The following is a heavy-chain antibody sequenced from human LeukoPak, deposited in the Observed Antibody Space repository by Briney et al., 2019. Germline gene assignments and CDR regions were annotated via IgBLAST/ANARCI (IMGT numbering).Heavy chain of an antibody. V-gene: IGHV4-59*01. D-gene: IGHD3-22*01. CDR3: ARDRPNYYDSSGYTYYFDY. CDR2: IYYSGIT. Sequence: SETLSLTCIVSGGPISSYYWSWIRQPPGKALEWIGYIYYSGITNYNPSLKSRVTISVDTFKNQFSLKLSSVTAADTAVYYCARDRPNYYDSSGYTYYFDYWGQGTLVTVSS. CDR1: GGPISSYY. J-gene: IGHJ4*02.